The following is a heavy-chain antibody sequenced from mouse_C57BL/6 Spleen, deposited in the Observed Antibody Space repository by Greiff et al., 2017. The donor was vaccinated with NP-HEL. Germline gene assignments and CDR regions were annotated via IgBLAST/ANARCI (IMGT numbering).Heavy chain of an antibody. CDR1: GFTFTDYY. CDR3: ARSPDYYGSSPDY. CDR2: IRNKANGYTT. J-gene: IGHJ2*01. Sequence: DVMLVESGGGLVQPGGSLSLSCAASGFTFTDYYMSWVRQPPGKALEWLGFIRNKANGYTTEYSASVKGRFTISRDNSQSILYLQMNALRAEDSATYYCARSPDYYGSSPDYWGQGTTLTVSS. V-gene: IGHV7-3*01. D-gene: IGHD1-1*01.